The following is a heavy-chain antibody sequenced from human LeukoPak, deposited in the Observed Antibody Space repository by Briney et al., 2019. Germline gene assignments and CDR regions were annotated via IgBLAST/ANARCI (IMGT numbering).Heavy chain of an antibody. CDR1: GGTFSSYA. J-gene: IGHJ5*02. D-gene: IGHD6-19*01. Sequence: GSSVKVSCKASGGTFSSYAISWVRQAPGQGLEWMGGIIPIFGTANYAQKFQGRVTITADESTSTAYMELSSLRSEDTAVYYCARDQRELAGPNWFDPWGQGTQVTVSS. CDR2: IIPIFGTA. CDR3: ARDQRELAGPNWFDP. V-gene: IGHV1-69*01.